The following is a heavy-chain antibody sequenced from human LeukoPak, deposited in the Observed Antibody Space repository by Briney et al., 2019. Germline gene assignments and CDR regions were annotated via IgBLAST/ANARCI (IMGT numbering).Heavy chain of an antibody. CDR3: AKDHGSGSFPFDY. V-gene: IGHV3-30*18. J-gene: IGHJ4*02. Sequence: GGSLRLSCAASGFTFSDYWMHWVRQAPGKGLEWVAVISYDGSNKYYADSVKGRFTISRDNSKNTLYLQMNSLRAEDTAVYYCAKDHGSGSFPFDYWGQGTLVTVSS. D-gene: IGHD1-26*01. CDR2: ISYDGSNK. CDR1: GFTFSDYW.